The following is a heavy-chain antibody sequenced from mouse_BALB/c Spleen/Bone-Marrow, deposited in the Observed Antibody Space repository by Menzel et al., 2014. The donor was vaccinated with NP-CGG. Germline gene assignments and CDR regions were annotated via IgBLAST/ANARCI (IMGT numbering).Heavy chain of an antibody. CDR2: INPNSDYT. Sequence: VQVVESGAELARPGASVKMSCKASGHTFTSYTMHWVKQRPGQGLEWIGYINPNSDYTNYNQKFKDKATLTADKSSNTIYMQLSSLTSEDSAVYCCARPLNSLLDHWGQGTTLTVSS. J-gene: IGHJ2*01. CDR1: GHTFTSYT. D-gene: IGHD1-2*01. CDR3: ARPLNSLLDH. V-gene: IGHV1-4*01.